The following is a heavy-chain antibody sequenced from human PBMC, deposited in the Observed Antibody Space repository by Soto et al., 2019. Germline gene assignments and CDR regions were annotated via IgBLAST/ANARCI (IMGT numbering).Heavy chain of an antibody. CDR2: IYYSGST. CDR3: ARGSYYDSSGYYGP. D-gene: IGHD3-22*01. CDR1: GGSISSGGYY. V-gene: IGHV4-31*03. J-gene: IGHJ5*02. Sequence: PSETLSLTCTVSGGSISSGGYYWSWIRQHPGKGLEWIGYIYYSGSTYYNPSLKSRVTISVDTSKNQFSPKLSSVTAADTAVYYCARGSYYDSSGYYGPWGQGTLVTVSA.